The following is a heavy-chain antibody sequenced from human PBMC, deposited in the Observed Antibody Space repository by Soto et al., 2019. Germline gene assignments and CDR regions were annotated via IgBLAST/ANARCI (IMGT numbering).Heavy chain of an antibody. CDR3: ARVMVAIVSWFDP. J-gene: IGHJ5*02. Sequence: GSLRLSCAASGFTVSNNYMSWVRQAPGKGLEWVSVLYSGGSTYYADSVKGRFTISRDNSKNTLYLQMNSLRAEDTAVYYCARVMVAIVSWFDPWGQGTLVTVSS. D-gene: IGHD2-21*01. CDR2: LYSGGST. V-gene: IGHV3-53*01. CDR1: GFTVSNNY.